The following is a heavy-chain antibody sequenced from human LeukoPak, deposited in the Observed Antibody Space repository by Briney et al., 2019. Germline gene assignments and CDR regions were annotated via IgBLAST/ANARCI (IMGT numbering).Heavy chain of an antibody. Sequence: GGSLRLSCAASGFTFSTYWMHWVRQAPGKGLVWVSRIKSDGSTNYADSVKGRFTISRDNAKNTVSLQINSLRPEDTGVYYCARAPSEIGGYYPEYFRHWGQGTLVTVSS. V-gene: IGHV3-74*01. J-gene: IGHJ1*01. CDR1: GFTFSTYW. D-gene: IGHD3-22*01. CDR3: ARAPSEIGGYYPEYFRH. CDR2: IKSDGST.